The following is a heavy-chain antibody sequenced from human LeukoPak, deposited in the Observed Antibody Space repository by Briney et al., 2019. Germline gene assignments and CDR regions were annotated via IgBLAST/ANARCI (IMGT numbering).Heavy chain of an antibody. V-gene: IGHV1-3*01. Sequence: ASVKVSCKASGYTFTSYAMHWVRQAPGQRLEWMGWIDAGNGNTKYSQKFQGRVTITRDTSASTAYMELSSLRSEDTAVYYCARSIVVVTFDYWGQGTLVTVSS. J-gene: IGHJ4*02. CDR1: GYTFTSYA. CDR3: ARSIVVVTFDY. CDR2: IDAGNGNT. D-gene: IGHD3-22*01.